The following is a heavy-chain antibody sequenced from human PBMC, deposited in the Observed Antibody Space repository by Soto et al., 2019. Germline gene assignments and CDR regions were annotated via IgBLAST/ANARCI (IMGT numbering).Heavy chain of an antibody. CDR3: TRGHGDFAGDFDY. CDR1: GYTFNKYS. V-gene: IGHV1-18*04. J-gene: IGHJ4*02. D-gene: IGHD4-17*01. CDR2: ISASNGNT. Sequence: QGQLVQSGAEVKKPGASVKVSCKASGYTFNKYSISWVRQAPGQGLEWMGWISASNGNTDFAQKFQGRVTMAIDTSTSTAYMELRSLRSDDTAGFYCTRGHGDFAGDFDYGCQGTLVTVSS.